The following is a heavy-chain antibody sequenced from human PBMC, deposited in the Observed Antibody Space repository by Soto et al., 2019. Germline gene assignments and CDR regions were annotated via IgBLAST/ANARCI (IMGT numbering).Heavy chain of an antibody. CDR3: ATAYVYDFENSNYYRDAFDI. V-gene: IGHV5-51*01. CDR2: MYPDDSDI. CDR1: GYSFSFYW. D-gene: IGHD3-22*01. Sequence: GESLKISCKASGYSFSFYWIGWVRQMPGKGLEWMAIMYPDDSDIRYSPSFEAHVTISADKSTRTAFLQWSSLKASDTAMYYCATAYVYDFENSNYYRDAFDIWGQGTLVTV. J-gene: IGHJ3*02.